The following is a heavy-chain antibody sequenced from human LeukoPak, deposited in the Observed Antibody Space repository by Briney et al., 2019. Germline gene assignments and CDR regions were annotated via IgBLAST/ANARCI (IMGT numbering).Heavy chain of an antibody. CDR3: ARAPSGIAVAGNYYFDY. CDR2: IKQDGSEK. J-gene: IGHJ4*02. V-gene: IGHV3-7*01. D-gene: IGHD6-19*01. CDR1: GFTFSSYW. Sequence: GGSLRLSCAASGFTFSSYWMSWIRQAPGKGLEWVANIKQDGSEKYYVDSVKGRFTISRDNAKNSLYLQMNSLRAEDTAVYYCARAPSGIAVAGNYYFDYWGQGTLVTVSS.